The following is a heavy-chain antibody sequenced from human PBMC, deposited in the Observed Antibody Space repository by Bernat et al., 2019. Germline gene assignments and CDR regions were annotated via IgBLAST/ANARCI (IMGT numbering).Heavy chain of an antibody. J-gene: IGHJ5*02. Sequence: EVQLVESGGDWVQPGGSLRLSCVASGFTFSNHWMTWVRQAPGKGLEWVANINEGGSVEHYLDAVKGRFTISRDNAKNSLYLQMNSLRGEDMAVYYCARGGLSKTPADQWGQGTLVTVSS. CDR3: ARGGLSKTPADQ. D-gene: IGHD3/OR15-3a*01. CDR2: INEGGSVE. CDR1: GFTFSNHW. V-gene: IGHV3-7*01.